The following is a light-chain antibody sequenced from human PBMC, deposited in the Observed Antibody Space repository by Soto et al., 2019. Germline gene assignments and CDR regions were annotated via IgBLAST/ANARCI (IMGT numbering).Light chain of an antibody. J-gene: IGLJ2*01. V-gene: IGLV1-40*01. CDR2: GNS. CDR3: PASDSSRSGRVV. CDR1: SSNIGAGYD. Sequence: QSVLTQPPSVSGAPGQRVTISCTGSSSNIGAGYDVHWYQQLPGTAPKLLIYGNSNRPSGVPDRLSGSKSGTSASLAITGLQAEDEVLYCCPASDSSRSGRVVFGRGTALTVL.